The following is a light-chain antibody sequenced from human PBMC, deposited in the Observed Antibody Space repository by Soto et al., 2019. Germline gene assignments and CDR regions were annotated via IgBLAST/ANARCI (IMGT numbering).Light chain of an antibody. V-gene: IGLV1-47*02. Sequence: QSVLTQPPSASGTPGQRVTISCSGRSANIENNYVCWYQQLPGTAPKLLIYSNNQRPSGVPDRFSGSKSGTSASLAISGLRSEDEADYYCVSWDDSLSGLVFGTGTKLTVL. CDR2: SNN. J-gene: IGLJ1*01. CDR3: VSWDDSLSGLV. CDR1: SANIENNY.